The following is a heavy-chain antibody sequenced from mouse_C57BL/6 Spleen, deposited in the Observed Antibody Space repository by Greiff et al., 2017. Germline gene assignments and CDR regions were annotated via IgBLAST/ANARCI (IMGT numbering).Heavy chain of an antibody. CDR3: TSPYYYYGSSYSAWFAY. CDR1: GFNIKDDY. V-gene: IGHV14-4*01. Sequence: VQLQQSGAELVRPGASVKLSCTASGFNIKDDYMHWVKQRPEQGLEWIGWIDPENGDTEYASKFQGKATITADTSSNTAYLQLSSLTSEDTAVYYCTSPYYYYGSSYSAWFAYGGQGTLVTVSA. J-gene: IGHJ3*01. D-gene: IGHD1-1*01. CDR2: IDPENGDT.